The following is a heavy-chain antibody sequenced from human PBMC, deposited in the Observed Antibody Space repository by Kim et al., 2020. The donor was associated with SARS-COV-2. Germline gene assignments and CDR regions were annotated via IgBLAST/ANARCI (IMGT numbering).Heavy chain of an antibody. CDR3: ARDDSVAVINPNFYYPMDV. CDR1: GYTFSSFG. Sequence: ASVKVSCTASGYTFSSFGMSWLRQAPGQGLEWMGYISAFNGDTKYAQSLQGRVSMTLDTATNTAYMELRGLTPDDTAVYFCARDDSVAVINPNFYYPMDVWGQGTTVTVAS. J-gene: IGHJ6*02. CDR2: ISAFNGDT. V-gene: IGHV1-18*01. D-gene: IGHD3-22*01.